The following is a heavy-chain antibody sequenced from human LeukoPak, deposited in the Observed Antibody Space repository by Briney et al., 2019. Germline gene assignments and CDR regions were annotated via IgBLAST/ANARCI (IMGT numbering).Heavy chain of an antibody. CDR1: GGSISSYY. J-gene: IGHJ4*02. Sequence: PSETLSLTCTVSGGSISSYYWSWIRQPPGKGLEWIGYIYYSGSTNYNPSLKSRVTISVDASKNQFSLKLSSVTAADTAVYYCAAGYYYDSSGYYYYTYWGQGTLVTVSS. CDR2: IYYSGST. V-gene: IGHV4-59*01. CDR3: AAGYYYDSSGYYYYTY. D-gene: IGHD3-22*01.